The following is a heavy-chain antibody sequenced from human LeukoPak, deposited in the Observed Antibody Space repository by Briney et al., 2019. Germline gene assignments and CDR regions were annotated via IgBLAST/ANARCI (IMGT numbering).Heavy chain of an antibody. J-gene: IGHJ4*02. D-gene: IGHD4-17*01. Sequence: SARGGTTYYADSVKGRFTISRDNSKNTLYLQMNSLRAEDTAVYYCARVTTRYFDYWGQGTLVTVSS. CDR2: SARGGTT. V-gene: IGHV3-23*01. CDR3: ARVTTRYFDY.